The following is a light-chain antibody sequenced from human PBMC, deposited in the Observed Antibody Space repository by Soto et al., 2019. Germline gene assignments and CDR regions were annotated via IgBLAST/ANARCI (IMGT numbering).Light chain of an antibody. CDR3: QQSYSIPLT. V-gene: IGKV1-39*01. Sequence: DIQMTQSPSSLSASVGDRVTITCRAIQSISSYLNWYQQKPAKAPKLLMYGTSSLKSGVPSRFSGSGSGTDFTLTISSLQPEDFATYYCQQSYSIPLTFGGGTKVEIK. J-gene: IGKJ4*01. CDR1: QSISSY. CDR2: GTS.